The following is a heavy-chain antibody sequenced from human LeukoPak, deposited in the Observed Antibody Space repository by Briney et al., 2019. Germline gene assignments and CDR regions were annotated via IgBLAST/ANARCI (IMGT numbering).Heavy chain of an antibody. CDR3: ARDLSDYDILTGYRIHWFDP. Sequence: GASVKVSCKASGGTFSSYAISWVRQAPGQGLEWMGGIIPIFGTANYAQKFQGRVTITADESTSTAYMELSSLRSEDMAVYCCARDLSDYDILTGYRIHWFDPGGRGTLVTVSS. J-gene: IGHJ5*02. V-gene: IGHV1-69*13. D-gene: IGHD3-9*01. CDR2: IIPIFGTA. CDR1: GGTFSSYA.